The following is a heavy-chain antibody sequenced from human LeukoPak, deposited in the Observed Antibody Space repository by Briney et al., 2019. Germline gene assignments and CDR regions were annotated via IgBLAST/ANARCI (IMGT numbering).Heavy chain of an antibody. D-gene: IGHD2-15*01. CDR3: AGHCSGGSCYSADVADHTLPIDY. Sequence: SETLSLTCAVYGGSFSGYYWSWIRQPPGKGLEWIGEINHSGSTNHNPSLKSRVTISVDTSKNQFSLKLSSVTAADTAVYYCAGHCSGGSCYSADVADHTLPIDYWGQGTLVTVSS. J-gene: IGHJ4*02. CDR1: GGSFSGYY. CDR2: INHSGST. V-gene: IGHV4-34*01.